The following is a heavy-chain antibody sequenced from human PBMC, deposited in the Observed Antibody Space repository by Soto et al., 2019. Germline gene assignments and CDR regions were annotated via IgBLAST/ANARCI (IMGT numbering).Heavy chain of an antibody. CDR1: GGTFSTYS. CDR3: TIGSWSGAVFDI. V-gene: IGHV1-69*02. D-gene: IGHD6-19*01. J-gene: IGHJ3*02. CDR2: IIPMLGVR. Sequence: QVQLVQSGAEVKKPGSSVKVSCKDSGGTFSTYSMFWVRQAPGQGLEWMGRIIPMLGVRNYAQRFQDRVTTTADKSTATVHMELSSLRSEDTALYYCTIGSWSGAVFDIWGQGTMVTVSS.